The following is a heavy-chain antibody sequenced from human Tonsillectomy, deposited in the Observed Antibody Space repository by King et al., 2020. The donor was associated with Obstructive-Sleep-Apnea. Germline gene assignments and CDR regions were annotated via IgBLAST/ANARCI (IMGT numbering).Heavy chain of an antibody. D-gene: IGHD3-16*01. Sequence: QLVQSGADVKKPGASVKVSCKASGYTFTSYGISWVRQAPGQGLEWMGWISASNGNTNYAQRLQGRVTLTTDTSTSTAYMELRSLRSDDTAVYYCARGGKGFFAGFLGGGDVGFDLLGQGTPGHVPS. J-gene: IGHJ4*02. CDR2: ISASNGNT. V-gene: IGHV1-18*01. CDR1: GYTFTSYG. CDR3: ARGGKGFFAGFLGGGDVGFDL.